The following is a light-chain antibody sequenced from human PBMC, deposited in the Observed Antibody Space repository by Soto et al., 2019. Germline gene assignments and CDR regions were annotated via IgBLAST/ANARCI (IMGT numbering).Light chain of an antibody. CDR2: GNS. Sequence: QPVLTQPPSVSGAPGQRVTISCTGSRSNIGAGYDVHWYQQPPGTAPKLLIYGNSNRPSGVPDRFSGSKSGTSASLAITGLQAEDEADDYCQSYDSSLSGYVVFGGGTKLTVL. J-gene: IGLJ2*01. CDR3: QSYDSSLSGYVV. CDR1: RSNIGAGYD. V-gene: IGLV1-40*01.